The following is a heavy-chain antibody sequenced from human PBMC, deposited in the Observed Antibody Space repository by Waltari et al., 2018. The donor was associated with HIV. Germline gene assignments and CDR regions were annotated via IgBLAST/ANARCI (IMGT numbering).Heavy chain of an antibody. V-gene: IGHV1-69*04. CDR1: GGTFSSYA. CDR2: IIPILGIA. CDR3: ARESGTTPTYHYYAMDV. D-gene: IGHD1-1*01. J-gene: IGHJ6*02. Sequence: QVQLVQSGAEVKKPGSSVTVSCKASGGTFSSYAISWVRQAPGQGLEWMGRIIPILGIANYAQKFQGRVTITADKSTSTAYMELSSLRSEDTAVYYCARESGTTPTYHYYAMDVWGQGTTVTVSS.